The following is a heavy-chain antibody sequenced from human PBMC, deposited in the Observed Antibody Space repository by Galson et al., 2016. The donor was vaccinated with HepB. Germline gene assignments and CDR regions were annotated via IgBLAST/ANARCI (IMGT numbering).Heavy chain of an antibody. CDR2: ISPHEDTK. D-gene: IGHD2-15*01. V-gene: IGHV3-30*04. CDR3: VRRGDILGGEDPFDL. J-gene: IGHJ5*02. CDR1: GFTFRTSG. Sequence: SLRLSCAASGFTFRTSGMHWVRQAPGKGLEWVAFISPHEDTKDYADSVKGRFSISRDNPNNTLSLQMNNLGTEDTAVYYCVRRGDILGGEDPFDLWGPGTLVIVSS.